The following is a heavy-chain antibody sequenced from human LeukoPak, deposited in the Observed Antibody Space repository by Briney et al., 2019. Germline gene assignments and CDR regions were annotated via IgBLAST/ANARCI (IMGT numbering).Heavy chain of an antibody. J-gene: IGHJ5*02. V-gene: IGHV4-59*12. CDR2: IHNSGNT. CDR3: ARVRNEYSSSLFDP. Sequence: SETLSLTCTVSGVSISSYYWSWIRQPPGKGLEWIANIHNSGNTNYNPSLRSRVTISLDTSKNQFSLKLSSVTAADTAVYYCARVRNEYSSSLFDPWGQGTLVTVSS. CDR1: GVSISSYY. D-gene: IGHD6-6*01.